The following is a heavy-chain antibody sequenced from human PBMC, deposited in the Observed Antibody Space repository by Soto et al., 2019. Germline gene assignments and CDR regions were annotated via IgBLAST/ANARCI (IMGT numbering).Heavy chain of an antibody. CDR1: GFTFSNAW. CDR3: TTDDYGDYGGIMRGYFDY. CDR2: IKSKTDGGTT. Sequence: EVQLVESRGGLVKPGGSLRLSCAASGFTFSNAWMSWVRQAPGKGLEWVGRIKSKTDGGTTDYAAPVKGRFTISRDDSKNTLYLQMNSLKTEDTAVYYCTTDDYGDYGGIMRGYFDYWGQGTLVTVSS. D-gene: IGHD4-17*01. J-gene: IGHJ4*02. V-gene: IGHV3-15*01.